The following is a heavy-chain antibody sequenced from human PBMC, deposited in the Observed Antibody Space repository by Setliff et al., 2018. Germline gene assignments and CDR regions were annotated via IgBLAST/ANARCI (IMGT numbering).Heavy chain of an antibody. J-gene: IGHJ4*02. CDR1: GFTFSSYA. Sequence: GSLRLSCAASGFTFSSYAMSWVRQAPGKGLEWVSSISSSSSYISYADSVKGRFTISRDNAKNSLYLQMNSLRAEDTAVYYCARDGGEYWGQGTLVTVSS. CDR2: ISSSSSYI. CDR3: ARDGGEY. D-gene: IGHD3-16*01. V-gene: IGHV3-21*01.